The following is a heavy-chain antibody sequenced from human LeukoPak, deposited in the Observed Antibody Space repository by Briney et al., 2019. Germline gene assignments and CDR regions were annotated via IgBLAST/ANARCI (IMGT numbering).Heavy chain of an antibody. V-gene: IGHV3-30*04. D-gene: IGHD5-12*01. J-gene: IGHJ6*02. CDR3: ARSLAWLNPNYCYYGMDV. CDR2: ISYDGSNK. CDR1: GFTFSSYA. Sequence: GGSLRLSCAASGFTFSSYAMHWVRQAPGKGLEWVAVISYDGSNKYYADSVKGRFTISRDNSKNTLYLQMNSLRAEDTAVYYCARSLAWLNPNYCYYGMDVWGQGTTVTVSS.